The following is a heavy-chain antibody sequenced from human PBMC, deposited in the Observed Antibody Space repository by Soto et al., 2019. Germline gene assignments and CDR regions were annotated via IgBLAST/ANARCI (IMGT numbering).Heavy chain of an antibody. CDR3: ARRKTYSYGPEYYYYGMDV. CDR2: ISSSGSTI. Sequence: PGGSLRLSCAASGFTFSSYEMNWVRQAPGKGLEWVSYISSSGSTIYYADSVKGRFTISRDNAKNSLYLQMNSLRAEDTAVYYCARRKTYSYGPEYYYYGMDVWGQGTTVTVSS. CDR1: GFTFSSYE. J-gene: IGHJ6*02. V-gene: IGHV3-48*03. D-gene: IGHD5-18*01.